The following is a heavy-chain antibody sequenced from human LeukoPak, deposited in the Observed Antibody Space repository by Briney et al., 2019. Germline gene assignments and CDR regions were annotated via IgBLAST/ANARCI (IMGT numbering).Heavy chain of an antibody. D-gene: IGHD1-26*01. V-gene: IGHV3-11*01. Sequence: GGSLRLSCAASGFTFSDFYLNWIRQAPGKGLEWVSYISSSGSTMYYADSVKGRFTISRDNARNSVFLQMNSLRAEDTAVYYCARKLASVGYFDYWGQGTLVTVSS. CDR3: ARKLASVGYFDY. CDR2: ISSSGSTM. J-gene: IGHJ4*02. CDR1: GFTFSDFY.